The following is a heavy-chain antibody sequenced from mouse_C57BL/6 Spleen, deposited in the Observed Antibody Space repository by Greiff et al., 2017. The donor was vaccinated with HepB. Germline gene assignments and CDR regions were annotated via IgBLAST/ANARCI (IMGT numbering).Heavy chain of an antibody. D-gene: IGHD2-5*01. J-gene: IGHJ1*03. CDR3: ARHEERYSNYSYWYFDV. Sequence: VQLQQSGAELVKPGASVKLSCKASGYTFTEYTIHWVKQRSGQGLEWIGWFYPGSGSIKYNEKFKDKATLTADKSSSTVYMELSRLTSEDSAVYFCARHEERYSNYSYWYFDVWGTGTTVTVSS. V-gene: IGHV1-62-2*01. CDR1: GYTFTEYT. CDR2: FYPGSGSI.